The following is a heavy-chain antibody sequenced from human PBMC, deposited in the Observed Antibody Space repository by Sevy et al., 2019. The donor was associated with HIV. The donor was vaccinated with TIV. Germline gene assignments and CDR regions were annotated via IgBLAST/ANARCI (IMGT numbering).Heavy chain of an antibody. J-gene: IGHJ4*02. V-gene: IGHV4-4*07. CDR3: ARTAQFGVVDY. Sequence: KQSQTLSLTCTVSGGSISGYYWSWIRQPAGKGLEWTGRIYSSGSTNYHPSLKSRVTMSVDTSKNQFSLKLSSVTAADTAVYYCARTAQFGVVDYWGQGTLVTVSS. D-gene: IGHD3-3*01. CDR2: IYSSGST. CDR1: GGSISGYY.